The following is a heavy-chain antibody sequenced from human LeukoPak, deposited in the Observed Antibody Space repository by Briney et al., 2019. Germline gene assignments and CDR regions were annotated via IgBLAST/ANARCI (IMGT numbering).Heavy chain of an antibody. CDR3: TRMMSIPVAGHRPLFDY. CDR2: ISTYNGNT. Sequence: GASVKVSCKASGYTFTNYGINWVRQAPGQGLEWMGWISTYNGNTNYAQDLQGRVTMTTDTSTSTAYMELRTLTSDDTAVYYCTRMMSIPVAGHRPLFDYWGQGTLVTLSS. V-gene: IGHV1-18*01. D-gene: IGHD6-19*01. J-gene: IGHJ4*02. CDR1: GYTFTNYG.